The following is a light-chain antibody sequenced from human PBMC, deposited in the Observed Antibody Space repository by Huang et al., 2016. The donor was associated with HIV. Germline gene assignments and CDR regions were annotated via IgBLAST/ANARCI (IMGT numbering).Light chain of an antibody. Sequence: EIVLTQSPGTLSLSPGERATLSCRASQSVSSSYLAWYQQKPGQAPRRLIYGASSRATGIPDRFSGSGSGTDFTLTISRREPEDFAVYYCQQYNNLRYTFGQGTKLEIK. V-gene: IGKV3-20*01. CDR2: GAS. J-gene: IGKJ2*01. CDR1: QSVSSSY. CDR3: QQYNNLRYT.